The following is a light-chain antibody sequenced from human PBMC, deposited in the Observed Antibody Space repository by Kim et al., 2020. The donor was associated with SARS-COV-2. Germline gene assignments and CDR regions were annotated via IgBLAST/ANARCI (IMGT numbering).Light chain of an antibody. CDR3: QQYNDWPFT. Sequence: SVSPGERVTLSCRARQSVDTNLAWYQQKRGQSPRLLVYGAFARAPGIPDRFTGSGSGTFFTLTISSLLSEDFAVYYCQQYNDWPFTFGQGTKLEI. CDR1: QSVDTN. V-gene: IGKV3-15*01. J-gene: IGKJ2*01. CDR2: GAF.